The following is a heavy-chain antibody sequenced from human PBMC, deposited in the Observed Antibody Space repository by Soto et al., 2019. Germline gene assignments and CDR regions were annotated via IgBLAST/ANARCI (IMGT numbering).Heavy chain of an antibody. V-gene: IGHV3-30*04. CDR3: ARDMENYGDYDAFDI. CDR1: GFTFSSYA. CDR2: ISYDGSNK. Sequence: PGGSLRLSCAASGFTFSSYAMHWVRQAPGKGLEWVAVISYDGSNKYYADSVKGRFTISRDNSKNTLYLQMNSLRAEDTAVYYCARDMENYGDYDAFDIWGQGTMVTVSS. J-gene: IGHJ3*02. D-gene: IGHD4-17*01.